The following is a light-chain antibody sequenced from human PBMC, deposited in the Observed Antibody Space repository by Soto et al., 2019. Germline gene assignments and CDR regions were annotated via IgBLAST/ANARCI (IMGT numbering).Light chain of an antibody. Sequence: QSVLTQPPSASGTPGQRVTISCSGSSSYIGSKYVYWYQQLPGTAPKLLIYRNDQRPSRISDRFSGSKSGTSASLAISGLRSEDEVDYYCAAWDVSLSGYVFGTGTKVTV. CDR2: RND. V-gene: IGLV1-47*01. CDR1: SSYIGSKY. CDR3: AAWDVSLSGYV. J-gene: IGLJ1*01.